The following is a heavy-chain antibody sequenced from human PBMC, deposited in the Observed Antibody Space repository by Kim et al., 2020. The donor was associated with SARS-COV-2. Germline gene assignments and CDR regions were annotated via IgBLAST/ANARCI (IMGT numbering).Heavy chain of an antibody. V-gene: IGHV1-18*01. Sequence: TNYAQNLQGRVTMTTDTSTSTAYMELRSLRSDDTAVYYCARDDRVTTYDYWGQGTLVTVSS. CDR2: T. D-gene: IGHD4-17*01. J-gene: IGHJ4*02. CDR3: ARDDRVTTYDY.